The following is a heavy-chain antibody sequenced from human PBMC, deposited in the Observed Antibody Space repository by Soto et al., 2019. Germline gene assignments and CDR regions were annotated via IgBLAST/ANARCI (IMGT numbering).Heavy chain of an antibody. Sequence: GGSLRLSCAASGFTFSNYDMHWVRQVTGKGLEWVSTIGPAGDTYYPGSVKGRFTISRENAKNSLYLQMNSLRAEDTAVYYCARGRLISLYYFDYWGQGTLVTVSS. CDR3: ARGRLISLYYFDY. D-gene: IGHD2-15*01. CDR1: GFTFSNYD. CDR2: IGPAGDT. V-gene: IGHV3-13*01. J-gene: IGHJ4*02.